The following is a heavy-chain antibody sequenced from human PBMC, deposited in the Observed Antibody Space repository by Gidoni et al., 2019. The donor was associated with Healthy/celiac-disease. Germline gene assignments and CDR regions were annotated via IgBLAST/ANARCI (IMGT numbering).Heavy chain of an antibody. CDR3: ARDDIAAAAPDY. J-gene: IGHJ4*02. CDR1: GFPFSSYA. V-gene: IGHV3-30-3*01. D-gene: IGHD6-13*01. Sequence: QVQLVESGGGVVQPGRSLRLSSAASGFPFSSYAMHWVRQAPGKGLEWVAVISYDGSNKYYADSVKGRFTISRDNSKNTLYLQMNSLRAEDTAVYYCARDDIAAAAPDYWGQGTLVTVSS. CDR2: ISYDGSNK.